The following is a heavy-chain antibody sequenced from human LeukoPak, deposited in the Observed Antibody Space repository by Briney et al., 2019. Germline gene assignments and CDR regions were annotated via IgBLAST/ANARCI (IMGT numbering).Heavy chain of an antibody. D-gene: IGHD3-10*01. J-gene: IGHJ5*02. CDR3: ARGSPYYYGSGNWFDP. Sequence: PSETLSHTCAVYGGSFSGYYWSWIRQPPGKGLEWIGEINHSGSTNYNPSLKSRVTISVDTSKNQFSLKLSSVTAADTAVYYCARGSPYYYGSGNWFDPWGQGTLVTVSS. CDR1: GGSFSGYY. CDR2: INHSGST. V-gene: IGHV4-34*01.